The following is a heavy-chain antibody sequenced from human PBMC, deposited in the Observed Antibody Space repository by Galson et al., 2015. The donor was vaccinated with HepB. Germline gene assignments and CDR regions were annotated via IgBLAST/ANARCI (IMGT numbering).Heavy chain of an antibody. V-gene: IGHV3-11*01. Sequence: SLRLSCAASGFTFIDSHMSWIRQAPGKGLEWVSYISGSGTTTIFHADSVKGRFAIYRDNAKNSLYLQMTSLRAENTAVYYCARATLGWFDPWGQGTLVTVSS. D-gene: IGHD2/OR15-2a*01. CDR1: GFTFIDSH. CDR2: ISGSGTTTI. J-gene: IGHJ5*02. CDR3: ARATLGWFDP.